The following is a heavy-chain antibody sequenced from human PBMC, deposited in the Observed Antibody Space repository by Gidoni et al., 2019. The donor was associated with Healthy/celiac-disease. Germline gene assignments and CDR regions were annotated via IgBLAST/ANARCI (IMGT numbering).Heavy chain of an antibody. Sequence: EVQLVQSGAEVTKPGASLEISCKGSGYSFTSSWVGWVRQMPGKGLGWMGIIYPGESDTRYSPSFQGTVTISADKSISTAYLQWSSLKASDTAMYYCARPGDGNIPYYFDYWGQGTLVTVSS. V-gene: IGHV5-51*03. CDR1: GYSFTSSW. CDR3: ARPGDGNIPYYFDY. J-gene: IGHJ4*02. D-gene: IGHD7-27*01. CDR2: IYPGESDT.